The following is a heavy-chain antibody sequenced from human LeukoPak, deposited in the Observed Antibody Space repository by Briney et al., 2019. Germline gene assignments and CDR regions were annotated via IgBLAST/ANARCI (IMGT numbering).Heavy chain of an antibody. D-gene: IGHD3-9*01. CDR3: TRDQDWLRPFDY. Sequence: GGSLRLSCVASGFIFSSYSMNWVRQAPGKGLDWISYHSFSDTPIVYADSVKGRFTISRDNAKNSLYLQMSSLRAEDTAIYYCTRDQDWLRPFDYWGQGALVTVSS. V-gene: IGHV3-48*01. J-gene: IGHJ4*02. CDR2: HSFSDTPI. CDR1: GFIFSSYS.